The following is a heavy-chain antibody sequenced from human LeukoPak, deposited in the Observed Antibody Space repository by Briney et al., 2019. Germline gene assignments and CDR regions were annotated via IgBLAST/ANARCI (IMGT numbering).Heavy chain of an antibody. D-gene: IGHD4-23*01. V-gene: IGHV3-21*01. Sequence: PGGSLRLSCAASGFTFSSYSMNWVRQTPGKGLEWVSSISSSSSYIYYADSVKGRFTISRDNAKNTLYLQMNSLRAKDTAVSYWARIAEGNSLGYWGQGTLVTVSS. CDR1: GFTFSSYS. CDR3: ARIAEGNSLGY. J-gene: IGHJ4*02. CDR2: ISSSSSYI.